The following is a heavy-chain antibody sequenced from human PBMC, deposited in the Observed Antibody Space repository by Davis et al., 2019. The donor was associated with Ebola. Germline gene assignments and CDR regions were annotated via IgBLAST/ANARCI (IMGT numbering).Heavy chain of an antibody. D-gene: IGHD2-2*01. CDR3: AAASLYYYYYMDA. V-gene: IGHV1-58*01. CDR2: VVVGSGNT. CDR1: GFTFTRSA. J-gene: IGHJ6*03. Sequence: SVKVSCKASGFTFTRSAVQWVRQARGQRLEWIGWVVVGSGNTNYTHQFQDRVTISRDMSTSTAYMELSSLRSEDTAVYFCAAASLYYYYYMDAWGKGTTVTVSS.